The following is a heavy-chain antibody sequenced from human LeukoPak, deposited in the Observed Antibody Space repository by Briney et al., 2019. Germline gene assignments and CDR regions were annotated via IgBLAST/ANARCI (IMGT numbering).Heavy chain of an antibody. V-gene: IGHV3-43*02. D-gene: IGHD3-10*01. CDR1: GFTFDDYA. Sequence: GGSLRLSCAASGFTFDDYALHWVRQTPGKGLQWVSLISGDGGSTYYADSVEGRFTISRDNSKNSLYLQMNRLRTEDTALYYCAKESGSGSYYKGGGFDIWGQGSLVTVPS. CDR2: ISGDGGST. CDR3: AKESGSGSYYKGGGFDI. J-gene: IGHJ3*02.